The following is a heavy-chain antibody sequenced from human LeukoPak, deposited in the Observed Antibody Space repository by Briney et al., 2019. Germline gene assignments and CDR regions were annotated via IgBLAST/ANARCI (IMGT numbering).Heavy chain of an antibody. J-gene: IGHJ4*02. CDR1: GYTFTGYY. CDR3: ARELHQETYGTTLGDS. CDR2: INPDTGDT. D-gene: IGHD3-16*01. Sequence: ASVKVSCKASGYTFTGYYLHWVRQAPGQGLEWMGWINPDTGDTNYAQRFQGRVSMTRDTSISTAYMDLSRLRSDDTAVYYCARELHQETYGTTLGDSWGQGTLVTVSS. V-gene: IGHV1-2*02.